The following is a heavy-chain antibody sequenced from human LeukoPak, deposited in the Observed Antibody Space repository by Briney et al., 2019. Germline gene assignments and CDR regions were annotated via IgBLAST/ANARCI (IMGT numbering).Heavy chain of an antibody. Sequence: PWGSLRLSCAASGFTFSDYYMSWIRQAPGKGLEWISYISSSGSTIYYADSVKGRFTISRDNAKSSLYLQMNSLRADDTAVYYCAREVMGVAVAGTIDHWGQGTLVTVSS. CDR1: GFTFSDYY. CDR3: AREVMGVAVAGTIDH. V-gene: IGHV3-11*01. CDR2: ISSSGSTI. D-gene: IGHD6-19*01. J-gene: IGHJ4*02.